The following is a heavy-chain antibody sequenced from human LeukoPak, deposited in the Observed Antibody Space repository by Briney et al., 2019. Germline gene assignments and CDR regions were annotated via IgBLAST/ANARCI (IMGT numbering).Heavy chain of an antibody. J-gene: IGHJ4*02. CDR3: ARASYGFYGDYENYFDY. V-gene: IGHV1-69*04. D-gene: IGHD4-17*01. CDR1: GGTFSSYA. CDR2: IIPIFGIA. Sequence: GASVKVSCKASGGTFSSYAISWVRQAPGQGLEWMGRIIPIFGIANYAQKFQGRVTITADKSTSTAYMELSSLRSEDTAVYYCARASYGFYGDYENYFDYWGQGTLVTVSS.